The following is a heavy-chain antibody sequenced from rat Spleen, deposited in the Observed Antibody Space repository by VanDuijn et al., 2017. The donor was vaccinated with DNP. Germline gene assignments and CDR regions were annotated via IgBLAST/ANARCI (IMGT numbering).Heavy chain of an antibody. CDR2: ISYDGSST. D-gene: IGHD1-11*01. CDR3: ARHYGGYSYYWYFDF. J-gene: IGHJ1*01. V-gene: IGHV5-7*01. Sequence: EVQLVESGGGLVQPGRSLKLSCAASGFTFSDYNMAWVRQAPKKGLEWVATISYDGSSTYYRDSVKGRFTIPRDNAKSTLYLQMDGLRSEDTATYYCARHYGGYSYYWYFDFWGPGTMVTVSS. CDR1: GFTFSDYN.